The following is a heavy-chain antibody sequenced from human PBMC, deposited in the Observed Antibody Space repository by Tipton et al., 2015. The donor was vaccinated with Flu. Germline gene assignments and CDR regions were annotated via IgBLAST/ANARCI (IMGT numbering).Heavy chain of an antibody. Sequence: TLSLTCNVSGGSLSGYYWSWIRQPAGKGLEWIGYIYYTGSTNYSPSLKSRVTISLDTSENQLSLKLNSMTAADTAVYYCARVNRGFFDYWGQGTLVTVSS. J-gene: IGHJ4*02. CDR2: IYYTGST. V-gene: IGHV4-59*01. D-gene: IGHD1/OR15-1a*01. CDR1: GGSLSGYY. CDR3: ARVNRGFFDY.